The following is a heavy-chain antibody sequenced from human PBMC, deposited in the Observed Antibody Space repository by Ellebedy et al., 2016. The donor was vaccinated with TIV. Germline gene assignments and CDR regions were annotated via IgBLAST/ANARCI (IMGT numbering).Heavy chain of an antibody. D-gene: IGHD6-13*01. CDR3: ARDNSIAAAGTWWFDP. J-gene: IGHJ5*02. CDR2: INPRGGST. Sequence: ASVKVSXKASRYTFTSHYIHWVRQAPGQGLEWMGIINPRGGSTSYAQKFQGRVTLTRDTPTSTVYMELSRLRSEDTAVYYCARDNSIAAAGTWWFDPWGQGTLVTVSS. CDR1: RYTFTSHY. V-gene: IGHV1-46*01.